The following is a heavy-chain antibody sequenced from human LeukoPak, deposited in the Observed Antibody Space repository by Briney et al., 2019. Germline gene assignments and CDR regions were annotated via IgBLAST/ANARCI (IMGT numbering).Heavy chain of an antibody. V-gene: IGHV3-73*01. CDR1: GFTFSGSA. CDR2: IRSKANSYAT. CDR3: TPTSTAMVTNFYY. Sequence: PGGSLRLSRAASGFTFSGSAMHWVRQASGKGLEWVGRIRSKANSYATAYAASVKGRFTISRDDSKNTAYLQMNSLKTEDTAVYYCTPTSTAMVTNFYYWGQGTLVTVSS. D-gene: IGHD5-18*01. J-gene: IGHJ4*02.